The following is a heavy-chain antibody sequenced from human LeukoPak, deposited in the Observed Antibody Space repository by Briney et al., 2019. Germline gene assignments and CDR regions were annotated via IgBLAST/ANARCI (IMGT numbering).Heavy chain of an antibody. V-gene: IGHV4-4*07. D-gene: IGHD2-2*01. J-gene: IGHJ2*01. CDR3: AREGCSSTSCNIDL. CDR1: GGSISSYY. Sequence: SETLSLTCTVSGGSISSYYWSWIRQPAGKGLEWIGRIYTSGSTNYNPSLKSRVTMSVGTSKNQFSLKLSSVTAADTAVYYCAREGCSSTSCNIDLWGRGTLVTVSS. CDR2: IYTSGST.